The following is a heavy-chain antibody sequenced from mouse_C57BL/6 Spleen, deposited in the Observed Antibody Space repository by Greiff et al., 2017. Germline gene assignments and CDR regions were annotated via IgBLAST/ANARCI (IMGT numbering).Heavy chain of an antibody. V-gene: IGHV7-3*01. CDR2: IRNTANGYTT. CDR3: ARSTVVAPFDY. Sequence: EVQLVESGGGLVQPGGSLSLSCAASGFTFTDYYMSWVRPPPGKALAWLGFIRNTANGYTTEYSASVKGRFTISRDNSQSILYLQMNALRAEYSATYYWARSTVVAPFDYWGQGTTLTVSS. D-gene: IGHD1-1*01. J-gene: IGHJ2*01. CDR1: GFTFTDYY.